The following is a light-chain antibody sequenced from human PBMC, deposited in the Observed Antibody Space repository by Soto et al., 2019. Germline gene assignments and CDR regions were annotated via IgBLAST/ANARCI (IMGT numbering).Light chain of an antibody. CDR2: NVS. V-gene: IGKV2-30*02. CDR1: QGLKHSDGNTY. J-gene: IGKJ1*01. Sequence: DVVMTQSPLSLPVTLGQPASISCRSSQGLKHSDGNTYLHWFQQRPGQSPRRLINNVSNRDSGVPARCIGSGLGNDFTLKISRVEAEDVGLFYCMQGTPWPLTFGQGTKVEIK. CDR3: MQGTPWPLT.